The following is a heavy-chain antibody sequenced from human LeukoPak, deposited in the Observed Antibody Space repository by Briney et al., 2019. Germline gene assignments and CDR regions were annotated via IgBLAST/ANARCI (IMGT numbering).Heavy chain of an antibody. CDR3: ARHRRGYHLFDY. CDR2: IYYSGST. Sequence: SETLSLTCTVSGGSISSYYWGWIRQPPGKGLEWIGSIYYSGSTYYNPSLKSRVTISVDTSKNQFSLKLSSVTAADTAVYYCARHRRGYHLFDYWGQGTLVTVSS. J-gene: IGHJ4*02. D-gene: IGHD2-2*01. V-gene: IGHV4-39*01. CDR1: GGSISSYY.